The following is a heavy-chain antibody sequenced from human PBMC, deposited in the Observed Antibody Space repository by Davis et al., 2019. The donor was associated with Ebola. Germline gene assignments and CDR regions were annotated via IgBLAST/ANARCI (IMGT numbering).Heavy chain of an antibody. J-gene: IGHJ5*02. Sequence: PGGSLRLSCAASGFTFSSYGMHWVRQAPGKGLEWVAVIWYDGSNKYYADSVKGRFTISRDNSKNTLYLQMNSLRAEDTAVYYCARDSSNLSRFDPWGQGTLVTVSS. D-gene: IGHD1-14*01. CDR2: IWYDGSNK. V-gene: IGHV3-33*01. CDR3: ARDSSNLSRFDP. CDR1: GFTFSSYG.